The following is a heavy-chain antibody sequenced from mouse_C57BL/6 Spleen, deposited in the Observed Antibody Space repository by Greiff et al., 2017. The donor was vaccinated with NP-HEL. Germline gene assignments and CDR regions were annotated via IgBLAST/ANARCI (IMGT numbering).Heavy chain of an antibody. CDR2: IYPGDGDT. CDR3: ARSDYYGSSHY. J-gene: IGHJ2*01. D-gene: IGHD1-1*01. CDR1: GYAFSSYW. V-gene: IGHV1-80*01. Sequence: VQLQQSGAELVKPGASVKISCKASGYAFSSYWMNWVKQRPGKGLEWIGQIYPGDGDTNYNGKFKGKATLTADKSSSTAYMQLSSLTSEDSAVYFCARSDYYGSSHYWGQGTTLTVSS.